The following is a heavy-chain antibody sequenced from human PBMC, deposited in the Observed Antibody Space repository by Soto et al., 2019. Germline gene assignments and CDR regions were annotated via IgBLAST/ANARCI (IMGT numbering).Heavy chain of an antibody. CDR1: GYTFTSYG. Sequence: GASVKVSCKASGYTFTSYGISWARQAPGQGLEWMGWISAYNGNTNYAQKLQGRVTMTTDTSTSTASMELRSLRSDDTAVHFCAAHSGYSSGWYVAFDSWGQGKMVAVSS. J-gene: IGHJ3*02. CDR3: AAHSGYSSGWYVAFDS. CDR2: ISAYNGNT. V-gene: IGHV1-18*01. D-gene: IGHD6-19*01.